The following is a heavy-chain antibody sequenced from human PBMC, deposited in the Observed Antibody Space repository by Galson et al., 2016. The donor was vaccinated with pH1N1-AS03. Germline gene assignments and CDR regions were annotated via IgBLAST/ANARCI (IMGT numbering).Heavy chain of an antibody. CDR2: IRWDGAT. CDR3: VRDMGTTTASSGC. Sequence: SLRLSCAATGFTFDYYAMHWIRQRPGKGLEWVSGIRWDGATGYADSVLGRSTISRDQAKTSLYLQMTSLKIEDTALYYCVRDMGTTTASSGCWGQGILVTVSS. V-gene: IGHV3-9*01. J-gene: IGHJ4*02. D-gene: IGHD1/OR15-1a*01. CDR1: GFTFDYYA.